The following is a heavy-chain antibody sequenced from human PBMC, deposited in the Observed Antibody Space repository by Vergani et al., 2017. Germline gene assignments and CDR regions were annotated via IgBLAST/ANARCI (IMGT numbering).Heavy chain of an antibody. V-gene: IGHV3-23*01. D-gene: IGHD6-13*01. CDR1: GFTFSSYA. J-gene: IGHJ3*02. CDR3: AKGSSSLGAFDI. Sequence: EVQLLESGGGLVQPGGSLRLSCAASGFTFSSYAMSWVRQAPGKGLEWVSAISGSGGSTYYAVSVKGRFTISRDNSKNTLYLQMNSLRAEDTAVYYCAKGSSSLGAFDIWGQGTMVTVSS. CDR2: ISGSGGST.